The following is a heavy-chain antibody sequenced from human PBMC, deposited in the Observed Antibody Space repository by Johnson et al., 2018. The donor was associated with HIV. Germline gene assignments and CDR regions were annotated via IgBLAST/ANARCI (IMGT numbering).Heavy chain of an antibody. CDR1: GFTVSSNY. D-gene: IGHD6-19*01. Sequence: EVQVVESGGGVVQPGRSLRLSCAASGFTVSSNYMSWVRQAPGKGLEWVSGINWNGGSTVYADSVKGRFTISRDNAKNSLYLQMNSLRAEDTAVYSCARVVGSGWFRGAFDIWGQGTMVTVSS. J-gene: IGHJ3*02. CDR2: INWNGGST. V-gene: IGHV3-20*04. CDR3: ARVVGSGWFRGAFDI.